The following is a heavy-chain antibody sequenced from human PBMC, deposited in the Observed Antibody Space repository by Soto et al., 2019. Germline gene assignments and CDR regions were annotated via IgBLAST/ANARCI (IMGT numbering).Heavy chain of an antibody. Sequence: HPGGSLRLSCAASGFTFGGYVMSWVRQAPGKGLEWVSAVSGSGDTTFYADSVEGRFTISRDNSKNTLYLQMNSLRVDDTAVYYCAKATTQFVWDSSSFLDFWGQGALVTVSS. CDR2: VSGSGDTT. J-gene: IGHJ4*02. CDR3: AKATTQFVWDSSSFLDF. V-gene: IGHV3-23*01. D-gene: IGHD2-8*01. CDR1: GFTFGGYV.